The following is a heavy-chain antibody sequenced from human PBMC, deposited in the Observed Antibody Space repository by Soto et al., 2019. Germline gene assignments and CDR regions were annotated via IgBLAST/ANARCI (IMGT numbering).Heavy chain of an antibody. J-gene: IGHJ4*02. CDR1: GYTSTSYD. Sequence: QVQLVQSGAEVKKPGASVKVSCKASGYTSTSYDINWVRQAAGQGLEWMGWMNPNSGKTGYAQKFQGRVTMTRDTSKTTAYMELSSLRSEDTAVYYCARDPPGAQYYFDYWGQGTLVTVSS. CDR3: ARDPPGAQYYFDY. D-gene: IGHD7-27*01. V-gene: IGHV1-8*01. CDR2: MNPNSGKT.